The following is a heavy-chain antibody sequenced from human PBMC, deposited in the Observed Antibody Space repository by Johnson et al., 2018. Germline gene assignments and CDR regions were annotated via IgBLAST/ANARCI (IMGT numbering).Heavy chain of an antibody. Sequence: VQLVESGGGLVQPGGSLRLSCAASGFTFSSYAMSWVRQAPGKGLEWVSAISGSGGSTYYADSVKGRFTISRDNSKNTLYLQMNSLRAEDTAVYYCATLSGLRFFDWFLGGAFDIWGQGTMVTVSS. CDR2: ISGSGGST. V-gene: IGHV3-23*04. D-gene: IGHD3-9*01. CDR3: ATLSGLRFFDWFLGGAFDI. CDR1: GFTFSSYA. J-gene: IGHJ3*02.